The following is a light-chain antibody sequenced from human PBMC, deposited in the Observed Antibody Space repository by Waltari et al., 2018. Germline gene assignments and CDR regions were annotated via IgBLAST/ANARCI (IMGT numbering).Light chain of an antibody. J-gene: IGKJ2*01. CDR1: QSVSSNY. CDR2: AAS. Sequence: DIVLTQSPGNLSLFPGETDTVSCRASQSVSSNYLAWYQQKPGQAPSLLIYAASSRATGVPDRISGSGSGTDFTLTLSRLEPEDFAVYYCQQHGTSPYTFGQGTKLQIK. V-gene: IGKV3-20*01. CDR3: QQHGTSPYT.